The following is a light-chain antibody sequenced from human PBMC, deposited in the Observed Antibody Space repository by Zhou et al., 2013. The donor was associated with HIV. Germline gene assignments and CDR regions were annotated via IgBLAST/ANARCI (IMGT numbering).Light chain of an antibody. V-gene: IGKV3-11*01. CDR3: QQRSNWPPMYT. CDR2: GAS. Sequence: ETGLTQSPATLSLSPGERATLSCRASQSVTTYLAWFQQKPGQAPRLLIYGASNRATGIPARFSGSGSGTDFTLTISSLEPEDFAVYYCQQRSNWPPMYTFGQGTKLEMK. J-gene: IGKJ2*01. CDR1: QSVTTY.